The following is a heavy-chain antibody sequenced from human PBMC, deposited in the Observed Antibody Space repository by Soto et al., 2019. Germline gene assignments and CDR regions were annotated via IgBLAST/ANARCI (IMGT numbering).Heavy chain of an antibody. J-gene: IGHJ4*02. V-gene: IGHV5-51*01. CDR1: GYRFTSYW. CDR2: IYPSDSDT. D-gene: IGHD3-10*01. Sequence: RGESLKISCQGSGYRFTSYWIAWVRQMPGKGLEWMGIIYPSDSDTRYSPSFQGQVTISADKSISAAYLQWSSLKASDTAMYYCARLFGSATYPDSWGQGTLVTVSS. CDR3: ARLFGSATYPDS.